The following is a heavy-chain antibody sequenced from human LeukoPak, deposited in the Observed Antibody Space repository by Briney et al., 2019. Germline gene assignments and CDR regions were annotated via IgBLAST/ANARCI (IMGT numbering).Heavy chain of an antibody. Sequence: GGSLRLSCAASGFSFSDYYMSWNRQAPGKGLEWVSYISSTGSAIYYADSVKGRFTISRDNAKNSVFLQMNSLRAEDTAVYYCARRYCTNTYCHHFDYWGQGTLVTVSS. D-gene: IGHD2-8*01. V-gene: IGHV3-11*01. J-gene: IGHJ4*02. CDR2: ISSTGSAI. CDR3: ARRYCTNTYCHHFDY. CDR1: GFSFSDYY.